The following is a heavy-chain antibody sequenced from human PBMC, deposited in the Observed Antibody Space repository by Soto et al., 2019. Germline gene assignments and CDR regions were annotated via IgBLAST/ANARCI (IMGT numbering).Heavy chain of an antibody. CDR2: IYSSGST. J-gene: IGHJ5*02. Sequence: SETLSLTCSISGGSMSGYFWFWIRQPVGQGLEWIGRIYSSGSTNYNLSLKGRVTMTVATPKNQISLRLSSVTAAATAVSDCARYFRCPMTASTYHFWFDPWGLGTLVTVSS. D-gene: IGHD3-22*01. V-gene: IGHV4-59*10. CDR3: ARYFRCPMTASTYHFWFDP. CDR1: GGSMSGYF.